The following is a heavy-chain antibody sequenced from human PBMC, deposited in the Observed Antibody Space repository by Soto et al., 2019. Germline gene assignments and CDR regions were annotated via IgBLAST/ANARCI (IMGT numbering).Heavy chain of an antibody. Sequence: ALVKGSSKVSGGTCSSYAISWVRQAPGQGLKWLGGIIPIFGTANYAQKFKGRVTITADKSTSTAYMELSSLRSEDTAAYYCARAGRATKQLVLRLRGNAFDIWGQGTMVTVSS. CDR2: IIPIFGTA. CDR1: GGTCSSYA. J-gene: IGHJ3*02. V-gene: IGHV1-69*06. CDR3: ARAGRATKQLVLRLRGNAFDI. D-gene: IGHD6-6*01.